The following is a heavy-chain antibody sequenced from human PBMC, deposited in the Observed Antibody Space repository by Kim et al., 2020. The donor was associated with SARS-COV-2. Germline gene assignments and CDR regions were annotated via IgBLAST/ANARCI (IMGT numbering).Heavy chain of an antibody. D-gene: IGHD6-19*01. V-gene: IGHV3-30*04. J-gene: IGHJ3*02. CDR2: ISYDGSYK. CDR1: AFTFSNYA. Sequence: GGSLRLSCGASAFTFSNYAMHWVRQAPGKGLEWVAVISYDGSYKHYADSVKGRFTISRDNSKHTLDLQMNSLRTEDTAVYYCARDSRVAGIICSFDIWG. CDR3: ARDSRVAGIICSFDI.